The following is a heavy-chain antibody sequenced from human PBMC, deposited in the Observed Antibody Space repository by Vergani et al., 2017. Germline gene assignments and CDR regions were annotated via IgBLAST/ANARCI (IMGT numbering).Heavy chain of an antibody. V-gene: IGHV1-24*01. J-gene: IGHJ6*03. Sequence: QVQLVQSGAEVKKPGASVKVSCKVSGYTLTELSMHWVRQAPGKGLEWMGGFDPEDGETIYAQKFQGRVTMTEDTSTDTAYMELSSLRSEDTAVYYCATSLQVVGWSTVIPTWDDYYMDVWGKGTTVTVSS. CDR3: ATSLQVVGWSTVIPTWDDYYMDV. D-gene: IGHD4-11*01. CDR2: FDPEDGET. CDR1: GYTLTELS.